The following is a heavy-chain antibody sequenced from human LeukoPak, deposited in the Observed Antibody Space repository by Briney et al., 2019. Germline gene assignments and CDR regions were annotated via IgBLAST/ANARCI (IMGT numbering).Heavy chain of an antibody. CDR2: INTDGSSL. CDR3: ARRINYYDSSGYYYVRYFDS. Sequence: GGSLRLSCAASGFTYSSYWMYWVRQAPGKGPVWVARINTDGSSLNYADSVKGRFTISRDNAKNTLYLQMNSLGAEDTAVYYCARRINYYDSSGYYYVRYFDSWGQGTLVAVSS. CDR1: GFTYSSYW. J-gene: IGHJ4*02. D-gene: IGHD3-22*01. V-gene: IGHV3-74*01.